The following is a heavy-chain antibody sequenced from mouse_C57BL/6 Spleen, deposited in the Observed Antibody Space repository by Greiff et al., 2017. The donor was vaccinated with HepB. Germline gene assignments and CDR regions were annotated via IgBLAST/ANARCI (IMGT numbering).Heavy chain of an antibody. CDR3: ARYYYGSSYFAY. J-gene: IGHJ3*01. Sequence: VQLQQSGGGLVQPGGSLKLSCAASGIDFSRYWMSWVRRAPGKGLEWIGEINPDSSTINYAPSLKDKFIISRDNAKNTLYLQMSKVRSEDTALYYCARYYYGSSYFAYWGQGTLVTVSA. D-gene: IGHD1-1*01. CDR2: INPDSSTI. V-gene: IGHV4-1*01. CDR1: GIDFSRYW.